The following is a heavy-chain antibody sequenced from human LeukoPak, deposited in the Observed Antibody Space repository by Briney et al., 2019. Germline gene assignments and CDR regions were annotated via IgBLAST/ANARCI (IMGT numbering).Heavy chain of an antibody. Sequence: PSETLSLTCAVSGHSISSGYYWGRIRQPPGKGLEWIGSIYHSGSTYYNPSLKSRVTISVDTSKNQFSLKLSSVTAADTAVYYCARQTAEDCSSTSCYIRNWFDPWGQGTLVTVSS. CDR3: ARQTAEDCSSTSCYIRNWFDP. CDR1: GHSISSGYY. CDR2: IYHSGST. J-gene: IGHJ5*02. V-gene: IGHV4-38-2*01. D-gene: IGHD2-2*02.